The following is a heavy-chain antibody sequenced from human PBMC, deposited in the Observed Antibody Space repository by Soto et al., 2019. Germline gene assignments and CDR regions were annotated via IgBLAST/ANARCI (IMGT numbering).Heavy chain of an antibody. J-gene: IGHJ4*01. D-gene: IGHD1-26*01. V-gene: IGHV6-1*01. CDR3: ARGEEYSGRIFDY. Sequence: QVQLQQSGPGLMKPSQTLSLTCAITGDSVSSNSAGWSWVRQSPSRGLEWLGRTYYRSKWYYEYALSVRGRITINPDTSKNQYSLQLNSVTPEDTAVYFCARGEEYSGRIFDYWGQGTLVTVSS. CDR2: TYYRSKWYY. CDR1: GDSVSSNSAG.